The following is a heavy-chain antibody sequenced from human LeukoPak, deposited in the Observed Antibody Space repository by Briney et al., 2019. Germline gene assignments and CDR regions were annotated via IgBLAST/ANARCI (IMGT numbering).Heavy chain of an antibody. V-gene: IGHV3-20*01. CDR1: GFTFDDYG. CDR3: VRVTMIQDWHFDL. J-gene: IGHJ2*01. CDR2: INWNGGKI. D-gene: IGHD3-22*01. Sequence: GGSLRLSCVASGFTFDDYGMSWVRQAPGKGLEWVSGINWNGGKISYADSVKGRFTISRDTTKSSLYLQMNSLRAEDTAFYHCVRVTMIQDWHFDLWGRGTLVIVSS.